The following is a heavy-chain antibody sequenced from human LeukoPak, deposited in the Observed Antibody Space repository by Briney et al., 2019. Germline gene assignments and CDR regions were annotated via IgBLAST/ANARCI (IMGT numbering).Heavy chain of an antibody. CDR2: IYDRGST. CDR1: GGSISSYY. Sequence: SETLSLTCTVSGGSISSYYWSWIRQPPGKGLEWIGNIYDRGSTKYNPSLKSRVTISVDTSKNQFSLRLSSVTAADTAVYYCARGRTFDNWGQGTLVTVSS. CDR3: ARGRTFDN. J-gene: IGHJ4*02. V-gene: IGHV4-59*01.